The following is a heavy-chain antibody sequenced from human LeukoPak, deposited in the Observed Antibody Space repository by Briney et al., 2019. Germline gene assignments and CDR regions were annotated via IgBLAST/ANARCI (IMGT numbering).Heavy chain of an antibody. CDR2: INEHGTT. J-gene: IGHJ4*02. D-gene: IGHD3-16*01. CDR1: GFTFSDFW. V-gene: IGHV3-74*01. Sequence: GGSLRLSCAASGFTFSDFWMSWVRQAPGKGLVWISNINEHGTTAYADSVKGRFTISRDNAKNILYLQMNSLRAEDTAVYYCGRVWGGNWGQGTLVTVSS. CDR3: GRVWGGN.